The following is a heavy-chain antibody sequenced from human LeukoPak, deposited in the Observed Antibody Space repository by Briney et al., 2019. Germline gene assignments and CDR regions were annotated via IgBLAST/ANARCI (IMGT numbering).Heavy chain of an antibody. CDR2: IKEDGSEK. D-gene: IGHD6-13*01. J-gene: IGHJ4*02. CDR1: GFIFSNYW. V-gene: IGHV3-7*01. Sequence: PGGSLRLSCAASGFIFSNYWMTWVRQAPGKGLGWVANIKEDGSEKYYLDSVSGRFTISRDNAKNSLYLQMNSLRAEDTAVYYCVKVSIAVAGSDYWGQGTLVTVSS. CDR3: VKVSIAVAGSDY.